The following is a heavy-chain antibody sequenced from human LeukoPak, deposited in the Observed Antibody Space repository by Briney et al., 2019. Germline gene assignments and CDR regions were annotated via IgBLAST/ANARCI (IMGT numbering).Heavy chain of an antibody. D-gene: IGHD6-13*01. J-gene: IGHJ5*02. CDR2: INHSGST. CDR1: GGSFSGYY. Sequence: SGTLSLTCAVYGGSFSGYYWSWIRQPPGKGLEWIGEINHSGSTNYNPSLKSRVTISVDTSKNQFSLKLSSVTAADTAVYYCARKPGYSSSWLNWFDPWGQGTLVTVSS. V-gene: IGHV4-34*01. CDR3: ARKPGYSSSWLNWFDP.